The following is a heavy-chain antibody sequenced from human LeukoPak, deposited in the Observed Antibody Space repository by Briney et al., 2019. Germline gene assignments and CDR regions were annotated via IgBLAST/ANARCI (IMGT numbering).Heavy chain of an antibody. V-gene: IGHV3-74*01. CDR2: MNTDGSSA. CDR1: GSTFNNYW. CDR3: ARDQGGYFQH. J-gene: IGHJ1*01. Sequence: PGRSLSLSCAAAGSTFNNYWMHWVRHGPGKVRVWVSRMNTDGSSASYADSVKGRFANSRDNAKNTLDLQMNSLRAEDTAVYYCARDQGGYFQHWGQGTLVTVSS.